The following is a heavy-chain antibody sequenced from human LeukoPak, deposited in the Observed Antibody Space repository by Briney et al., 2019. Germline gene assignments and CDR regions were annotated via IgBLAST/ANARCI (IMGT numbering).Heavy chain of an antibody. CDR3: ARLMAEGTFDY. Sequence: GESLKISCKGSGSSFTGYWIGWVRQMPGKGLEWMGIIYPGDSDTRYSPSFQGQVTISADKSISTVYLQWSSLKASDIAIYYCARLMAEGTFDYWGQGTLVTVSS. D-gene: IGHD2-8*01. CDR1: GSSFTGYW. J-gene: IGHJ4*02. CDR2: IYPGDSDT. V-gene: IGHV5-51*01.